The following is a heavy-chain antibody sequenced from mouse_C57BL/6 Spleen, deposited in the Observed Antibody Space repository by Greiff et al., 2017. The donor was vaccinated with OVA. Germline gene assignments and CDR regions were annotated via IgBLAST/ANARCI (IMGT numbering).Heavy chain of an antibody. Sequence: QVQLQQSGAELVRPGASVKLSCKASGYTFTDYYINWVKQRPGQGLEWIARLYPGSGNTYYNEKFKGKATLTAEKSSSTAYMQLSSLTSEDSAVYVCARRSGSSPFDYWGQGTTLTVSS. CDR1: GYTFTDYY. J-gene: IGHJ2*01. CDR2: LYPGSGNT. V-gene: IGHV1-76*01. D-gene: IGHD1-1*01. CDR3: ARRSGSSPFDY.